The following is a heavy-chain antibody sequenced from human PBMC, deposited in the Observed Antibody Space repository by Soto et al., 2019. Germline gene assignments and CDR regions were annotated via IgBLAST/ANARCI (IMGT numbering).Heavy chain of an antibody. J-gene: IGHJ4*02. V-gene: IGHV3-30*03. CDR1: GFTVSTYG. Sequence: QVQLVESGGGVVQPGRSLRLSCAVSGFTVSTYGMHWVRQAPGKGLEWVAVISRDGGTKYYADSVKGRFTISRDNSRSTLFLEMNRLRGDDMAVYYCPGEVASGYWGEGTLVSVS. CDR3: PGEVASGY. CDR2: ISRDGGTK. D-gene: IGHD2-21*01.